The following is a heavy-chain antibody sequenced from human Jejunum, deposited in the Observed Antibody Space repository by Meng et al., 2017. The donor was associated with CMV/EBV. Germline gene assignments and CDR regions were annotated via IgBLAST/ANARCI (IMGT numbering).Heavy chain of an antibody. Sequence: VQRQTAGPGLVKPSQTLSLTCTVYGDSFNSPAYYWSWIRQPPEKGLEWIGYIYYSGSTYYNPSLKSRVSISGDTSNKQFSLKLTSVTAADTAVYYCARSPYSGSALPFFDYWGQGSLVTVSS. CDR3: ARSPYSGSALPFFDY. J-gene: IGHJ4*02. V-gene: IGHV4-30-4*01. D-gene: IGHD1-26*01. CDR2: IYYSGST. CDR1: GDSFNSPAYY.